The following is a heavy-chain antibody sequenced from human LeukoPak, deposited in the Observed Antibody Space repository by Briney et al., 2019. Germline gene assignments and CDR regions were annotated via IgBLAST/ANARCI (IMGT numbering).Heavy chain of an antibody. CDR2: INPNSGGT. Sequence: ASVKVSCKASGYTFTGYYMHWVRQAPGQGLEWMGWINPNSGGTNYAQKFQGRVTMTRDTSISTAYMELSRLRSDDTAVYYCARGIDQWEGYNWFDPWGQGTLVTVSS. V-gene: IGHV1-2*02. CDR1: GYTFTGYY. D-gene: IGHD1-26*01. J-gene: IGHJ5*02. CDR3: ARGIDQWEGYNWFDP.